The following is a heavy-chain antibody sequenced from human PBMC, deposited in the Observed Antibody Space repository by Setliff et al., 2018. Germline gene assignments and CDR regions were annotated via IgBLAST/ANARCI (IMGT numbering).Heavy chain of an antibody. D-gene: IGHD3-16*01. CDR2: ISGSGSA. J-gene: IGHJ5*02. CDR1: GASITTGSYS. Sequence: SETLSLTCTVSGASITTGSYSWSWIRQSAGKGLEWVGRISGSGSATYNPSLKSRVSIFIDASNDQASLDLSSVTAADSAVYYCARDITREPYTGGFYHFDPWGQGALVTVSS. CDR3: ARDITREPYTGGFYHFDP. V-gene: IGHV4-61*02.